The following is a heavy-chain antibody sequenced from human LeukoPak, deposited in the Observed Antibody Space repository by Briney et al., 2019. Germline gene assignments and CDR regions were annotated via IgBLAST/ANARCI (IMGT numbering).Heavy chain of an antibody. CDR1: GFTFSSYW. CDR2: ISSRGTTI. V-gene: IGHV3-48*04. CDR3: AREDYDSSGYFY. D-gene: IGHD3-22*01. Sequence: GGSLRLSCAASGFTFSSYWMSWVRQAPGKGLEWVSYISSRGTTIYYADSVKGRFTISRDNAKNSLFLQMNSLRAEDTAVYYCAREDYDSSGYFYWGQGTLVTVSS. J-gene: IGHJ4*02.